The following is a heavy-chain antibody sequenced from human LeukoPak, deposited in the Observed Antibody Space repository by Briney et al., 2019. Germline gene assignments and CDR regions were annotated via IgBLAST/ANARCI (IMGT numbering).Heavy chain of an antibody. CDR1: GFTPDDYG. CDR2: INWNGGST. CDR3: ARGGTYYDFWSGPQAD. Sequence: PPGGSLRLSCAASGFTPDDYGMSWVRQAPGKGLEWVSGINWNGGSTGYADSVKGRFTISRDNAKNSLYLQMNSLRAEDTALHYCARGGTYYDFWSGPQADWGQGTLVTVSS. V-gene: IGHV3-20*04. J-gene: IGHJ4*02. D-gene: IGHD3-3*01.